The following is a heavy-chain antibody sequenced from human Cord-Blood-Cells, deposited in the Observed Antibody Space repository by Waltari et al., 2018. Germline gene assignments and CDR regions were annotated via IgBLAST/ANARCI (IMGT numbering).Heavy chain of an antibody. CDR2: INHSGST. CDR3: ARGSSSFDY. J-gene: IGHJ4*02. D-gene: IGHD6-13*01. Sequence: QVQLQQWGAGLLKPSETLSLTCAVYAGSFRGYYWSWIRQPPGKGLEWIGEINHSGSTNYNPSLKSRVTISVDTSKNQFSLKLSSVTAADTAVYYCARGSSSFDYWGQGTLVTVSS. CDR1: AGSFRGYY. V-gene: IGHV4-34*01.